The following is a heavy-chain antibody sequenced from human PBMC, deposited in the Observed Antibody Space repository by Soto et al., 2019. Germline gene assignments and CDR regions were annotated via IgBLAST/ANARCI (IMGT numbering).Heavy chain of an antibody. J-gene: IGHJ3*02. CDR2: MNPNSGNT. V-gene: IGHV1-8*01. Sequence: ASVKVSCKASGYTFTSYDINWVRQATGQGLEWMGWMNPNSGNTGYAQKFQGRVTMTRNTSISTAYMELNSLRAEDTAVYYCAKDLLQWLVVGHDAFDIWGQGTMVTVSS. CDR3: AKDLLQWLVVGHDAFDI. D-gene: IGHD6-19*01. CDR1: GYTFTSYD.